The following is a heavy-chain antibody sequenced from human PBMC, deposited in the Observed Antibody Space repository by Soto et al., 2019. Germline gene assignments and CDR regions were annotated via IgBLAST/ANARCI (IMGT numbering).Heavy chain of an antibody. D-gene: IGHD3-10*01. J-gene: IGHJ6*02. Sequence: QVQLVQSGAEVKKPGASVKVSCKVSGYTLTEFSMHWVRQAPGKGLEWMGGFDPEDGETIYAQKFQGRVTMTEDTSTDTAYMELSSLRSEDTAVYYCATSQELVRGVIIYGMDVWGQGTTVTVSS. CDR1: GYTLTEFS. CDR2: FDPEDGET. V-gene: IGHV1-24*01. CDR3: ATSQELVRGVIIYGMDV.